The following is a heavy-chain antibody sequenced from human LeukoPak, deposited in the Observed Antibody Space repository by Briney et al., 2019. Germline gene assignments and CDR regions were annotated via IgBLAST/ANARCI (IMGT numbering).Heavy chain of an antibody. V-gene: IGHV1-2*02. J-gene: IGHJ4*02. CDR2: INPNSGGT. D-gene: IGHD3-22*01. CDR1: GYTFTGYY. Sequence: GASVKVSCKDSGYTFTGYYMHRVRQAPGQGLEWMGWINPNSGGTNYAQKFQGRVTMTRDTSISTAYMELSRLRSDDTAVYYCARGLWDYDSSGYYQDFDYWGQGTLVSVSS. CDR3: ARGLWDYDSSGYYQDFDY.